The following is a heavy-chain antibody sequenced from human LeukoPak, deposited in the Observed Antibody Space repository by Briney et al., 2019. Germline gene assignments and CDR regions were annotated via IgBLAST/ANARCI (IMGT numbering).Heavy chain of an antibody. Sequence: GGSLRLSCAASGFTVSSNYMSWVRQAPGKGLEWVSAITGSGGSTYYADSVKGRFTISRDNSKNTVYLQMNSLRAEDTAVYYCAGPRGVSLPIDYWGQGTLVTVSS. CDR1: GFTVSSNY. CDR3: AGPRGVSLPIDY. D-gene: IGHD3-10*01. J-gene: IGHJ4*02. V-gene: IGHV3-23*01. CDR2: ITGSGGST.